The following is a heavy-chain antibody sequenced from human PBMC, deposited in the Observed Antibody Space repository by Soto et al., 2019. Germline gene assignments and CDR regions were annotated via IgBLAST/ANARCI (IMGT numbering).Heavy chain of an antibody. CDR1: GGSISSSNW. CDR3: ARVIYDFWSGYPTVDWFDP. V-gene: IGHV4-4*02. J-gene: IGHJ5*02. Sequence: QVQLQESGPGLVKPSGTLSLTCAVSGGSISSSNWWSWVRQPPGKGLEWIGEIYHSGSTNYNPSLKSRVPISVDKSKNQFSLKLSSVTAADTAVYYCARVIYDFWSGYPTVDWFDPWGQGTLVTVSS. D-gene: IGHD3-3*01. CDR2: IYHSGST.